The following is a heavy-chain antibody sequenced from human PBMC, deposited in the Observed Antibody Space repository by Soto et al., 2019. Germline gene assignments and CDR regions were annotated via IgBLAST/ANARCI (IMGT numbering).Heavy chain of an antibody. Sequence: QVQLQQWGAGLLKPSETLSLTCAVYVGSFSGYYWSWIRQPPGKGLEWIGEINHSGSTNYNPSLTTRVTISXXTXKXLFSLKLSSVTAADTAVYYCARGTLVHGARGDWFDPWGQGTLVTVSS. CDR2: INHSGST. V-gene: IGHV4-34*01. CDR1: VGSFSGYY. D-gene: IGHD1-26*01. J-gene: IGHJ5*02. CDR3: ARGTLVHGARGDWFDP.